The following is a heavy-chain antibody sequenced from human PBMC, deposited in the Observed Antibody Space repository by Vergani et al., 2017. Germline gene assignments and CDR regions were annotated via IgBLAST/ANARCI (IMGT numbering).Heavy chain of an antibody. Sequence: QVQLQESGPGLVKPSQTLSLTCTVSGGSISSVSYYWSWIRQPAGKGLEWFGRMYVSGSTNSNPSLKSRVTMSVDTSTNQFYLKLSSVTAADTAVYYCARLGRYYYDRSGYYRGPFDPWGQGTLVTVSS. V-gene: IGHV4-61*02. D-gene: IGHD3-22*01. CDR1: GGSISSVSYY. CDR3: ARLGRYYYDRSGYYRGPFDP. J-gene: IGHJ5*02. CDR2: MYVSGST.